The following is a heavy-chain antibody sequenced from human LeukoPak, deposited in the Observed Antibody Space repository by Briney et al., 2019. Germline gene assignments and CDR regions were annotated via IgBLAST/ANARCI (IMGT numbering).Heavy chain of an antibody. CDR3: ARVVLGQWLANFVY. Sequence: PGGSLRLSCAASGFTFSSYAMHWVRQAPGKGLEWVAVISYDGSNKYYADSVKGRFTISRDNSKNTLYLQMNSLRAEDTAVYYCARVVLGQWLANFVYWGQGTLVTVSS. V-gene: IGHV3-30*01. J-gene: IGHJ4*02. D-gene: IGHD6-19*01. CDR1: GFTFSSYA. CDR2: ISYDGSNK.